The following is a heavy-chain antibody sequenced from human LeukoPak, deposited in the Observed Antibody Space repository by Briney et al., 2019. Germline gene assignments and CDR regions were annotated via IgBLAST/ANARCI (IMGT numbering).Heavy chain of an antibody. CDR3: ARDRSIAARPSDY. V-gene: IGHV1-18*01. D-gene: IGHD6-6*01. CDR2: ISAYNGNT. Sequence: GSSVKVSCKASGGTFSSYATSWVRQAPGQGLEWMGGISAYNGNTNYAQKLQGRVTMTTDTSTSTAYMELRSLRSDDTAVYYCARDRSIAARPSDYWGQGTLVTVSS. J-gene: IGHJ4*02. CDR1: GGTFSSYA.